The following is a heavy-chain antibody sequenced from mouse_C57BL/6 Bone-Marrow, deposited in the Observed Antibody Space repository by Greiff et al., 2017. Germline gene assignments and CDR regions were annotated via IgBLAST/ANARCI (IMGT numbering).Heavy chain of an antibody. V-gene: IGHV5-16*01. D-gene: IGHD1-1*01. CDR2: INYDGSST. CDR3: AREFTTVVATDYAMDD. J-gene: IGHJ4*01. Sequence: EVKVVESEGGLVQPGSSMKLSCTASGFTFSDYYMAWFRQVPEKGLEWVANINYDGSSTYYLDSLKSRFIISRDNAKNILYLQMSSLKSEDTATYYCAREFTTVVATDYAMDDWGQGTSVTVSS. CDR1: GFTFSDYY.